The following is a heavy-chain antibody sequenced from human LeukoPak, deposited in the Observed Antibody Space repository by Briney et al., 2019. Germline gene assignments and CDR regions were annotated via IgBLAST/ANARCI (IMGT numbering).Heavy chain of an antibody. J-gene: IGHJ6*02. Sequence: SETLSLTCAVSGGSISSGGYSWSWIRQPPGKGLEWIGYIYHSGSTYYNPSLKSRVTISVDRSKNQFSLKLSSVTAADTAVYYCARGVFWSGYGMDVWGQGTTATVSS. D-gene: IGHD3-3*01. CDR3: ARGVFWSGYGMDV. CDR1: GGSISSGGYS. CDR2: IYHSGST. V-gene: IGHV4-30-2*01.